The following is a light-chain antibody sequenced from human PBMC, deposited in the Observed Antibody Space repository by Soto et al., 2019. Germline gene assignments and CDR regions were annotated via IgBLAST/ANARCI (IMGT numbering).Light chain of an antibody. J-gene: IGLJ3*02. V-gene: IGLV2-8*01. Sequence: QSVLTQPPSASGSPGQSVTISCTGTSSDVGAYNYVSWYQQHAGKAPKLVIYEVTKRPSGVPDRFSGSKSANTASLTVSGLHADDEADYYCSSFAPSNTGVFGGGTKLTVL. CDR3: SSFAPSNTGV. CDR2: EVT. CDR1: SSDVGAYNY.